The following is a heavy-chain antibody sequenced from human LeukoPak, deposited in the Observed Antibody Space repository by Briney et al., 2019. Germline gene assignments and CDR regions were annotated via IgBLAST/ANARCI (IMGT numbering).Heavy chain of an antibody. CDR1: GFTFTNYA. V-gene: IGHV3-23*01. D-gene: IGHD4-17*01. CDR3: AKAHDDYYFDY. CDR2: VSSSGGNT. J-gene: IGHJ4*02. Sequence: GGSLRLSCAASGFTFTNYAMTWVRQSPGKGLEWVSAVSSSGGNTYYAESVRGRFTISRDNSKNTVSLHMNSLRAEDTAVYYRAKAHDDYYFDYWGRGTRVTVSS.